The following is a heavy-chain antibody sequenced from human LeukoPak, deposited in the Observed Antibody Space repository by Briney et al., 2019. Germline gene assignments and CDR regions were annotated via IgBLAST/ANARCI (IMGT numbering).Heavy chain of an antibody. CDR2: INHSGST. D-gene: IGHD3-22*01. J-gene: IGHJ5*02. V-gene: IGHV4-34*01. CDR3: AREFPPAYDYDSSGGSDP. Sequence: SETPSLTCAVYGGSFSGYYWSWIRQPPGKGLEWIGEINHSGSTNYNPSLKSRVTISVDTSKNQFSLKLSSVTAADTAVYYCAREFPPAYDYDSSGGSDPWGQGTLVTVSS. CDR1: GGSFSGYY.